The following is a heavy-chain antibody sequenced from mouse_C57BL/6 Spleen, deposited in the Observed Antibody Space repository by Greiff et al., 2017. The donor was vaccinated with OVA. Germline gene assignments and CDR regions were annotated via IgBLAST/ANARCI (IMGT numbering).Heavy chain of an antibody. J-gene: IGHJ4*01. CDR1: GFTFSSYA. CDR2: ISDGGSYT. D-gene: IGHD2-4*01. Sequence: EVKLVESGGGLVKPGGSLKLSCAASGFTFSSYAMSWVRQTPEKRLEWVATISDGGSYTYYPDNVKGRFTISRDNAKNNLYLQMSHLKSEDTAMYYCAREGGDYDDFPYAMDYWGQGTSVTVSS. V-gene: IGHV5-4*01. CDR3: AREGGDYDDFPYAMDY.